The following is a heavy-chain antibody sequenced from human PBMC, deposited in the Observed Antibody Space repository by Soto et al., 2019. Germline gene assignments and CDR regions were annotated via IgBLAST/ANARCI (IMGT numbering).Heavy chain of an antibody. D-gene: IGHD3-3*01. Sequence: QVQLVQSGAEVKEPGSSVKVSCTTSGGTVSNYPISWVRQAPGQGLEWMGEIIPMFGTPNYALKIQGRVTSTADEYTSTAYMELSSLRYDDTAVYYCARHARHLEWLQPVDYWGQGALVTVSS. CDR2: IIPMFGTP. V-gene: IGHV1-69*01. CDR1: GGTVSNYP. CDR3: ARHARHLEWLQPVDY. J-gene: IGHJ4*02.